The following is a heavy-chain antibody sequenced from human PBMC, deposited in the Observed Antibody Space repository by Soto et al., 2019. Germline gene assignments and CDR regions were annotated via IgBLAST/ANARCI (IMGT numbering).Heavy chain of an antibody. CDR3: ARDPKTAGGQHWAFNYFDS. CDR2: ISYDGTNK. V-gene: IGHV3-30-3*01. J-gene: IGHJ4*02. CDR1: GFSFSISP. Sequence: GGSLRLSCAASGFSFSISPMHWVRQAPGKGPEWVALISYDGTNKFYADSVKGRFTISRDNSKSTLYLQVASMRPEDAAVYYCARDPKTAGGQHWAFNYFDSWGQGTLVTVSS. D-gene: IGHD2-21*02.